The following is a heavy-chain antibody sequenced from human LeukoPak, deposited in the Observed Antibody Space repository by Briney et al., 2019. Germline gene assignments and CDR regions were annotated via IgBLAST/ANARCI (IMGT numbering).Heavy chain of an antibody. Sequence: SETLSLTCTVSGGSISTSSYYWGWVRQPPGKGLEWIGNIFYSGSTYYSPSLKSRVTISLDTSRNQFSLKLNSVTAADTAVYYCARVVGSSWLDYWGQGTLVTVSS. CDR1: GGSISTSSYY. CDR3: ARVVGSSWLDY. J-gene: IGHJ4*02. CDR2: IFYSGST. D-gene: IGHD6-13*01. V-gene: IGHV4-39*07.